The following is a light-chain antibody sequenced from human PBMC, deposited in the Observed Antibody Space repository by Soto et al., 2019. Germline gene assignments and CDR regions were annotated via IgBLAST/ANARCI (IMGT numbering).Light chain of an antibody. V-gene: IGLV1-51*01. CDR1: SSNIGNNY. Sequence: QSVLTQPPSVSAAPGQKVTISCSGSSSNIGNNYVSWYHQLPGTAPKVLIYGNNKRASGIPDRFSGSKSGTSATLGITGLQTEDEADYYCISYTDRQSYLFGTGTKVTVL. J-gene: IGLJ1*01. CDR3: ISYTDRQSYL. CDR2: GNN.